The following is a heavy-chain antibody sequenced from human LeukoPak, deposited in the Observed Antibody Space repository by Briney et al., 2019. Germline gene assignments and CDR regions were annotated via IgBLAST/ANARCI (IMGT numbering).Heavy chain of an antibody. CDR3: ARLSDALDY. D-gene: IGHD2-21*02. Sequence: GGSLRLSCAASGFTFSSYAMNWVRQAPGKGLEWISYIGASGRTIYYADSVKGRFTISRDNAMDSLFLQMNSLRAEDTAIYYCARLSDALDYWGQGALVTVSS. J-gene: IGHJ4*02. CDR1: GFTFSSYA. CDR2: IGASGRTI. V-gene: IGHV3-48*03.